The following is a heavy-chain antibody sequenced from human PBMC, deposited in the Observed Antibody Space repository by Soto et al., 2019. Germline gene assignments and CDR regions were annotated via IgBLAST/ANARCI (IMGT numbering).Heavy chain of an antibody. CDR3: ARDQSQGYCSGGSCSYYYYYGMDV. J-gene: IGHJ6*02. V-gene: IGHV4-39*07. CDR2: INHSGST. D-gene: IGHD2-15*01. CDR1: GVSIHNSHSF. Sequence: SETLSLTCAVSGVSIHNSHSFWGWIRQPPGKGLEWIGGINHSGSTNYNPSLKSRVTISVDTSKNQFSLKLSSVTAADTAVYYCARDQSQGYCSGGSCSYYYYYGMDVWGQGTTVTVSS.